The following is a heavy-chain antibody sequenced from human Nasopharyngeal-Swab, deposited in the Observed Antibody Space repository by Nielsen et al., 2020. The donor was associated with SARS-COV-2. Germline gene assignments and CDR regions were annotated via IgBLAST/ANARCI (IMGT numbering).Heavy chain of an antibody. Sequence: GESLKISCAASGVTFSSYSMNWVRQAPGKGLEWVSYISTSSSTIYYADSVKGRFTISRDNDRNSLYLQMNSLRDEDTAVYYCARRYGDYEGSFEYWGQGTLVTVSS. CDR1: GVTFSSYS. CDR2: ISTSSSTI. J-gene: IGHJ4*02. D-gene: IGHD4-17*01. V-gene: IGHV3-48*02. CDR3: ARRYGDYEGSFEY.